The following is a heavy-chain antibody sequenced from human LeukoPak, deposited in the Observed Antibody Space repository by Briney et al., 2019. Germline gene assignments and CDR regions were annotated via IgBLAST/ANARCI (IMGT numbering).Heavy chain of an antibody. CDR2: ISWDGGDT. V-gene: IGHV3-43*01. J-gene: IGHJ4*02. Sequence: GRSLRLSCEASGFSFDDYTMHWVRQAPGKGLEWVSLISWDGGDTYYADSVKGRFTISRDNSKDSLYLQMNSLRTEVTALYYCARELDYYDSTGYYTPYFDHWGQGTLLTVSS. CDR1: GFSFDDYT. D-gene: IGHD3-22*01. CDR3: ARELDYYDSTGYYTPYFDH.